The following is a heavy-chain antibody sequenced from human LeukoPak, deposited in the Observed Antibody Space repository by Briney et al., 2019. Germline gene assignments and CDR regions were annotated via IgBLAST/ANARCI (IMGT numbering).Heavy chain of an antibody. V-gene: IGHV4-34*01. CDR2: INHSGST. Sequence: SETLSLTCAVYGGSFSGYYWSWIRQPPGKGLEWIGEINHSGSTNYNPSLKSRVTISVDTSKNQFSLKLSSVTAADTAVYYCARPGTVDYYGSGSYSRYFDYWGQGTLVTVSS. J-gene: IGHJ4*02. CDR3: ARPGTVDYYGSGSYSRYFDY. D-gene: IGHD3-10*01. CDR1: GGSFSGYY.